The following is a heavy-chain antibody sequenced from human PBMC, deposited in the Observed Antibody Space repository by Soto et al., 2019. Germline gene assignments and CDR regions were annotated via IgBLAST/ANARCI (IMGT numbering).Heavy chain of an antibody. D-gene: IGHD3-16*02. CDR1: GGSISSGGYS. V-gene: IGHV4-30-2*01. CDR2: IYHSGST. Sequence: KPSETLSLTCAVSGGSISSGGYSWSWIRQPPGKGLEWIGYIYHSGSTYYNPSLKSRVTISVDRSKNQFSLKLSSVTAADTAVYYCARASDYVWGSYRSTGWFDPWGQGTLVTVSS. J-gene: IGHJ5*02. CDR3: ARASDYVWGSYRSTGWFDP.